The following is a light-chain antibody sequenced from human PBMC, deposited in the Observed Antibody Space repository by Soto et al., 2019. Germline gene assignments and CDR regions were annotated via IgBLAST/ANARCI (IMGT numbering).Light chain of an antibody. J-gene: IGKJ5*01. CDR2: RAS. V-gene: IGKV3-15*01. CDR3: QQYNEWPIT. CDR1: QSVGSL. Sequence: VLTQSPGTLSVSPGERATLSCRASQSVGSLLAWYQQKPGQAPRLLIYRASSRAAGISGSFSGSGSGTEFNLTITSLQSEDFAVYYCQQYNEWPITVGQGTRLEIK.